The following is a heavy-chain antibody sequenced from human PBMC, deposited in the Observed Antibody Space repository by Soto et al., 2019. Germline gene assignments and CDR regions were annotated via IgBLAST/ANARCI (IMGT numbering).Heavy chain of an antibody. V-gene: IGHV1-8*01. CDR3: ARRLPQKKAAAERGNWFDP. J-gene: IGHJ5*02. CDR1: GYTFTSYD. CDR2: MNPNSGNT. D-gene: IGHD6-13*01. Sequence: ASVKVSCKASGYTFTSYDINWVRQATGQGLEWMGWMNPNSGNTGYARKFQGRVTMTRNTSISTAYMELSSLRSEDTAVYYCARRLPQKKAAAERGNWFDPWGQGTLVTVSS.